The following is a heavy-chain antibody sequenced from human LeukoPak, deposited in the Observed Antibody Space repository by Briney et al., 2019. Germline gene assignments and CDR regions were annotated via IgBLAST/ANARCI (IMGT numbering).Heavy chain of an antibody. CDR2: ISGSRSVK. Sequence: KPGGSLRLSCAASGFSFSDYYMSWVRQAPGKGLEWVSYISGSRSVKNYAVSVKGRFTIFRDNAKNSLYLQMNSLRVEDTAVYYCARDALLGIVIQPGAPGQGGMDVWGRGASVTVSS. CDR1: GFSFSDYY. CDR3: ARDALLGIVIQPGAPGQGGMDV. V-gene: IGHV3-11*05. J-gene: IGHJ6*02. D-gene: IGHD2/OR15-2a*01.